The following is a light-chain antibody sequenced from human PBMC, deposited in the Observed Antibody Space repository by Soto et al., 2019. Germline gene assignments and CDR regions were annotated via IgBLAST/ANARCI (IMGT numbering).Light chain of an antibody. J-gene: IGKJ1*01. CDR3: QQYGSSSWT. Sequence: EIVLTQSPGTLSLSPGERATLSCRASQRVSSSFLAWYQQKPGQAPRLLIYGASSRATGIPDRFSGSGSGTDFPLTISRLEPEDFAVYYCQQYGSSSWTFGQGTKVEIK. CDR2: GAS. V-gene: IGKV3-20*01. CDR1: QRVSSSF.